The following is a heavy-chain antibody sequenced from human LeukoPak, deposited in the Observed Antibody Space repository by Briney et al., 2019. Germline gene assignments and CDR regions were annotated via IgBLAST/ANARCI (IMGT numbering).Heavy chain of an antibody. CDR3: ARNSVLRGDYSLAY. CDR2: IHYGGTT. D-gene: IGHD4-11*01. J-gene: IGHJ4*02. V-gene: IGHV4-59*11. Sequence: SETLSLTCAVSGGSINGHYWNWIRQPPGKGLEWVGYIHYGGTTNYNPSLKSRVTISLDTSKTHFSLKMTSVTAADTAIYCCARNSVLRGDYSLAYWGRGTQVIVSS. CDR1: GGSINGHY.